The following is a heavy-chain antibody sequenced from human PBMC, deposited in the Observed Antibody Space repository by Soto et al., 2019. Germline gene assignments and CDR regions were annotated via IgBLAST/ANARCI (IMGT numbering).Heavy chain of an antibody. CDR3: ARGNSPVNVY. J-gene: IGHJ4*02. CDR1: GFTFSSFE. Sequence: PGGSLRLSCAASGFTFSSFEMNWVRQAPGKGLEWVSYITSSGSTIYYADSVKGRCIISRDNAKNLLYLQMNSLRAEDTAVYYCARGNSPVNVYWGQGSLVPVSS. V-gene: IGHV3-48*03. CDR2: ITSSGSTI. D-gene: IGHD3-16*02.